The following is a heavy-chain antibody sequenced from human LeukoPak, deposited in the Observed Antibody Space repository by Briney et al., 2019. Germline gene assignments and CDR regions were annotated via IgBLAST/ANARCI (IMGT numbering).Heavy chain of an antibody. CDR2: ISGSGGST. J-gene: IGHJ4*02. CDR3: AKDGRYFDWFPEPRGY. V-gene: IGHV3-23*01. CDR1: GFTVSSNY. Sequence: GGSLRLSCAASGFTVSSNYMSWVRQAPGKGLEWVSAISGSGGSTYYADSVKGRFTISRDNSKNTLYLQMNSLRAEDTAVYYCAKDGRYFDWFPEPRGYWGQGTLVTVSS. D-gene: IGHD3-9*01.